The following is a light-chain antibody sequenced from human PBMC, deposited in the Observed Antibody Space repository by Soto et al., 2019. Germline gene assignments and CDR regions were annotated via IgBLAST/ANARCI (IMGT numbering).Light chain of an antibody. Sequence: EIVLTQSPGTLSLSPGERATLSCRASQSVSSSYLAWYQQKPGQAPRLLIYGASSRATGIPDRFSGGGSGTDFTLTISRLEPEGFAVYYCQQYGSSPYTFGQGTKLEIK. CDR2: GAS. CDR3: QQYGSSPYT. J-gene: IGKJ2*01. V-gene: IGKV3-20*01. CDR1: QSVSSSY.